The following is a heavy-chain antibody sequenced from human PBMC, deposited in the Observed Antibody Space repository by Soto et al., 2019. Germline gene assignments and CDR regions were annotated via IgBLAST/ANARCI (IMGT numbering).Heavy chain of an antibody. CDR3: STRDFLTGSTYFFDS. CDR2: ISDSGGSR. J-gene: IGHJ4*02. D-gene: IGHD3-9*01. Sequence: GGSLRLSCAVAGFTFSDYAMSWVRQAPGKGLEWVSDISDSGGSRQYADSVKGRFTISRDNSKNTLYLQMNRLRAEDTAFYYCSTRDFLTGSTYFFDSWGPGTLVTVSS. V-gene: IGHV3-23*01. CDR1: GFTFSDYA.